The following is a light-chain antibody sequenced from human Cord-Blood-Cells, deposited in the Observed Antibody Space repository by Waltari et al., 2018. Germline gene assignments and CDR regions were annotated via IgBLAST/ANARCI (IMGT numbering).Light chain of an antibody. J-gene: IGLJ1*01. Sequence: QSALTQPASVSGYPGQSITISCTGTSSDVGGYHYVSWYQQHPGKAPKLMIYEVSNRPSGVSNRFSGSKSGNTASLTISGLQAEDEADYYCSSYTSSSNYVFGTGTKVTVL. CDR3: SSYTSSSNYV. CDR2: EVS. CDR1: SSDVGGYHY. V-gene: IGLV2-14*01.